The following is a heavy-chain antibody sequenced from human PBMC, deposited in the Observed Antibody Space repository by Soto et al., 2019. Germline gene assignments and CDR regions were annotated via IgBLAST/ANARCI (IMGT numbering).Heavy chain of an antibody. CDR2: IIPIFGTA. J-gene: IGHJ4*02. Sequence: QVQLVQSGAEVKKPGSSVKVSCKASGGTFSSYAISWVRQAPGQGLEWMGGIIPIFGTANYAQKFQGRVTITAGEATRTAYMELSSLRSEATAVYYCANIAAAVAVDYWGQGTLVTVSS. CDR3: ANIAAAVAVDY. D-gene: IGHD6-13*01. V-gene: IGHV1-69*12. CDR1: GGTFSSYA.